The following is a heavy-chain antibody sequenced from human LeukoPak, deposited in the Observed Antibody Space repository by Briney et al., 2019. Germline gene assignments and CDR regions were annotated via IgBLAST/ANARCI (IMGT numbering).Heavy chain of an antibody. CDR1: GYTFTSYY. CDR3: ARDNSVGDNAWWFDP. V-gene: IGHV1-46*01. CDR2: INPTGGST. Sequence: ASVKVSCWASGYTFTSYYMHWVRQAPGQGLEWMGLINPTGGSTGYAQKFQGRVTMTRDMSTSTDYMELSSLRSEDTAIYYCARDNSVGDNAWWFDPWGQGTLVTVSS. D-gene: IGHD1-26*01. J-gene: IGHJ5*02.